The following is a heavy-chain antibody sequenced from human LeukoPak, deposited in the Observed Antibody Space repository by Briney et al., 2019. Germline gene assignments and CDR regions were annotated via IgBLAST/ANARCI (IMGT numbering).Heavy chain of an antibody. CDR1: GFTFSDYD. D-gene: IGHD1-1*01. CDR2: IGTAGDT. V-gene: IGHV3-13*01. J-gene: IGHJ4*02. CDR3: ARVAKERVGGVYYFDY. Sequence: AGGSLRLSCAASGFTFSDYDMHWVRQATGKGLEWVSEIGTAGDTYYTGSVKGRFTISRENAKNSLYLQMNSLRAGDTAVYYCARVAKERVGGVYYFDYWGQGTLVTVSS.